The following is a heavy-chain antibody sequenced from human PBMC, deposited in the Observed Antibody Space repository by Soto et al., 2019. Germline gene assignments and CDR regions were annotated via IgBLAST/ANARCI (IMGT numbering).Heavy chain of an antibody. V-gene: IGHV4-30-4*01. D-gene: IGHD1-26*01. CDR3: ARAATRLVYFDY. CDR1: GGSISSGDYY. J-gene: IGHJ4*02. Sequence: SETLSLTCTGSGGSISSGDYYWSWIRQPPGKGLEWIGYIYYSGETYYNPSLKSRVTISVDTSKNQFSLKLSSVTAADTAVYYCARAATRLVYFDYWGQGTLVTVYS. CDR2: IYYSGET.